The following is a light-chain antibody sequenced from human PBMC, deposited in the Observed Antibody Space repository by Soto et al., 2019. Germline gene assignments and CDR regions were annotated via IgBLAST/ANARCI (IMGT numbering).Light chain of an antibody. CDR2: DAS. CDR3: QQYSLYWT. Sequence: DIQITQSPSSLSASVGDRVTIICRASQSVSTRLAWYQQKPGKAPKVLIYDASSWAGGVPSRFTGSGSGTEFTLTINSLQPDDFATYYCQQYSLYWTFGQGTKVDIK. CDR1: QSVSTR. J-gene: IGKJ1*01. V-gene: IGKV1-5*02.